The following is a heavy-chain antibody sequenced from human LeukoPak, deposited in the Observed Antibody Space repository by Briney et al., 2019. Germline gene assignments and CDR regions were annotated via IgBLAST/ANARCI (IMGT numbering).Heavy chain of an antibody. Sequence: GGSLRLSCAASGFTFNSYSMTWVRQAPGKGLEWVAYIRSSSSSIYYADSVRGRFTISRDNAKNSLYLEMNSLRDEDTAVYYCATSRGYDFDYWGQGTPVTVSS. D-gene: IGHD2-15*01. V-gene: IGHV3-48*02. J-gene: IGHJ4*02. CDR2: IRSSSSSI. CDR1: GFTFNSYS. CDR3: ATSRGYDFDY.